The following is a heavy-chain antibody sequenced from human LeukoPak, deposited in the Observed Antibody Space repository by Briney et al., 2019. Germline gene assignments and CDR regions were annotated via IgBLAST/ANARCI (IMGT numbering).Heavy chain of an antibody. CDR2: IYYSGST. CDR1: GGSISSYY. CDR3: ARFRYYDFWSGYQYYFDY. V-gene: IGHV4-59*12. D-gene: IGHD3-3*01. J-gene: IGHJ4*02. Sequence: SETLSLTCTVSGGSISSYYWSWIRQPPGKGLEWIGYIYYSGSTNYNPSLKSRVTISVDTSKNQFSLKLSSVTAADTAVYYCARFRYYDFWSGYQYYFDYWGQGTLVTVSS.